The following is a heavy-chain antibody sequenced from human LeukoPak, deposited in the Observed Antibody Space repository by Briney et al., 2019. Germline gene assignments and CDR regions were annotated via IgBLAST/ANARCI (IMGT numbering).Heavy chain of an antibody. J-gene: IGHJ5*02. CDR2: IWYDGSNK. Sequence: GGSLRLSCAASGFTFSSYGMHWVRQAPGKGLEWVAVIWYDGSNKYYADSVKGRFTISRDNSKDTLYLQMNSLRAEDTAVYYCARGGIAAAYDWFDPWGQGTLVTVSS. D-gene: IGHD6-13*01. V-gene: IGHV3-33*01. CDR3: ARGGIAAAYDWFDP. CDR1: GFTFSSYG.